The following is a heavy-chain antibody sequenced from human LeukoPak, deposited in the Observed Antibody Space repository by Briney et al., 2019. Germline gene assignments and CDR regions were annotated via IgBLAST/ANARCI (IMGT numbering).Heavy chain of an antibody. J-gene: IGHJ5*02. V-gene: IGHV3-33*01. CDR1: GFTFSSYG. D-gene: IGHD3-10*01. CDR3: AAEYYYGSGSYSWFDP. Sequence: GGSLRLSCEASGFTFSSYGMHWVRQAPGKGLEWVALIWYDGRNENYADSVKGRFTISRDNSKNTLYLQMNSLRSEDTAVYYCAAEYYYGSGSYSWFDPWGQGTLVTVSS. CDR2: IWYDGRNE.